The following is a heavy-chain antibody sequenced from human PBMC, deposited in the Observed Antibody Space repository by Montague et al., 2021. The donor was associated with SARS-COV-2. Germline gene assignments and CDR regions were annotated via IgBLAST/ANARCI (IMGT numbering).Heavy chain of an antibody. CDR2: IYYSGST. CDR3: ARSSAPSITNFGVSNTYLYFNH. J-gene: IGHJ2*01. V-gene: IGHV4-31*03. D-gene: IGHD3-3*01. Sequence: TLSLTCTVSGGPISSGGYYWSWIRQHPGKGLEWIGYIYYSGSTYYNPSLKSRVTISVDTSKNQFSLKLSSVTAADTAVYYCARSSAPSITNFGVSNTYLYFNHWGRGTLITISS. CDR1: GGPISSGGYY.